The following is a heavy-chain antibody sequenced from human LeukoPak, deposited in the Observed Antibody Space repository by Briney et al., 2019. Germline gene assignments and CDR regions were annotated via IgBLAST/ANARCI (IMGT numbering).Heavy chain of an antibody. J-gene: IGHJ4*02. CDR3: ARSGLVRGVST. D-gene: IGHD3-10*01. CDR2: ISYSGST. V-gene: IGHV4-59*01. Sequence: SETLSLTCIVSGDSMRNYHWTWIRQSPGKELEWIGSISYSGSTNYNPSLKNRVTMSIDTSKNQFSLKLNSVTVADTAFYYCARSGLVRGVSTWGQGTLVTVSS. CDR1: GDSMRNYH.